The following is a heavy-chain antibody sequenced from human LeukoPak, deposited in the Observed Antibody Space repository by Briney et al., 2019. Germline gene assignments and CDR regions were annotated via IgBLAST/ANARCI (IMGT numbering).Heavy chain of an antibody. V-gene: IGHV1-69*13. D-gene: IGHD3-3*01. Sequence: SVKVSCKASGGTFSSYAISWVRQAPGQGLEWMGGIIPILGTANYAQKFQGRVTITADESTSTAYMELSSLRSEDTAVYYCARDRVTIFGVAQVDAFDIWGQGTMVTVSS. J-gene: IGHJ3*02. CDR2: IIPILGTA. CDR1: GGTFSSYA. CDR3: ARDRVTIFGVAQVDAFDI.